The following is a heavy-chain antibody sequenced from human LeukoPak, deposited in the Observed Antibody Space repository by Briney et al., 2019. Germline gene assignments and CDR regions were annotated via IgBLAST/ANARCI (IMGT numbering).Heavy chain of an antibody. V-gene: IGHV1-18*01. D-gene: IGHD6-19*01. CDR2: ISAYNGNT. J-gene: IGHJ3*02. Sequence: ASVKVSCKASVYTFTIYGISWVRQAPGQGLEWMGWISAYNGNTNYAQKLQGRVTMTTDTSTSTAYMELRSLRSDDTAVYYCARDRKGGWYKSVDDAFDIWGQGTMVTVSS. CDR3: ARDRKGGWYKSVDDAFDI. CDR1: VYTFTIYG.